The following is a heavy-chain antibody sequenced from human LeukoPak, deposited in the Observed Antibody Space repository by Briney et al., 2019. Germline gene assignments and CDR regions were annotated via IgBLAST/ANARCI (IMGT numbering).Heavy chain of an antibody. CDR2: INGSGGST. CDR3: ARDLSGIAGYTYGRGIDY. V-gene: IGHV3-23*01. J-gene: IGHJ4*02. Sequence: GGSLRLSCAASGFTFSSYAMYWVRQAPGKGLEWVSDINGSGGSTYYADSVKGRFTISRDNSKNTLYLQMNSLRAEDTAVYYCARDLSGIAGYTYGRGIDYWGQGTLVTVSS. D-gene: IGHD5-18*01. CDR1: GFTFSSYA.